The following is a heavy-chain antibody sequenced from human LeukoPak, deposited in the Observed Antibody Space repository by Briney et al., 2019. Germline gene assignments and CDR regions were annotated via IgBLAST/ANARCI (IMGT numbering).Heavy chain of an antibody. CDR2: ISNSVST. D-gene: IGHD5-24*01. CDR1: GASISSYY. CDR3: VATERWLQWDY. Sequence: SETLSLTCTLSGASISSYYWSWIQQPPGKGLEWIAFISNSVSTNYNPSLKSRVTISLDTSRKQLSLRLSSVIAADTAVYYCVATERWLQWDYWGQGTLVTVSS. V-gene: IGHV4-4*08. J-gene: IGHJ4*02.